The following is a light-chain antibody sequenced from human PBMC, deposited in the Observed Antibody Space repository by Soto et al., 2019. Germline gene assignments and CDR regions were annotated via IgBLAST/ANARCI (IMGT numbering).Light chain of an antibody. CDR1: SSDVGTFNL. CDR2: EGT. Sequence: QSVLTQPASVSGFLGQSITMSCTGSSSDVGTFNLVSWFQQHPGKAPKLLIFEGTKRPSGVSNRFSGSKSGNTASLTISGLQAEDEAEYYCSSYTNINTRACVFGTGTKLTVL. J-gene: IGLJ1*01. CDR3: SSYTNINTRACV. V-gene: IGLV2-14*02.